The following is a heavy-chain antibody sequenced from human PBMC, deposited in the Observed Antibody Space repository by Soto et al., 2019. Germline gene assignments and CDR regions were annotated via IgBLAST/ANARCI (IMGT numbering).Heavy chain of an antibody. D-gene: IGHD3-10*01. CDR3: ARAPRGGVIIVITSAKIDF. Sequence: ASVKVSCKASGYDFTDHYIHWVRQAPGQGLEWMGIISPDVGSTRYSQQFQARITMTRDTSTSTVYMELSSLRSEDTAVYYCARAPRGGVIIVITSAKIDFWGQGNLVTVSS. V-gene: IGHV1-46*01. CDR2: ISPDVGST. CDR1: GYDFTDHY. J-gene: IGHJ4*02.